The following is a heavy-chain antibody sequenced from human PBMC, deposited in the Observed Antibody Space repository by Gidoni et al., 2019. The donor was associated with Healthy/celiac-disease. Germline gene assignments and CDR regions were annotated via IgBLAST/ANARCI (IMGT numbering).Heavy chain of an antibody. V-gene: IGHV3-23*01. CDR2: ISGSGGST. Sequence: EVQLLVSGGGLVQPGGSLRLSCAASGCPFSSYAMSWVRQAPGKGLEWVSAISGSGGSTYYADSVKGRFTISRDNSKNTLYLQMNSLRAEDTAVYYCAKDRKWELLPYDYWGQGTLVTVSS. D-gene: IGHD1-26*01. CDR3: AKDRKWELLPYDY. CDR1: GCPFSSYA. J-gene: IGHJ4*02.